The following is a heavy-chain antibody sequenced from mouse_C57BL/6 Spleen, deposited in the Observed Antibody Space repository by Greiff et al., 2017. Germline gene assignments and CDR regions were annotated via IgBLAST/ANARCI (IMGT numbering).Heavy chain of an antibody. CDR3: ARNPLITTVVAWYFDV. D-gene: IGHD1-1*01. J-gene: IGHJ1*03. CDR1: GFTFTDYY. Sequence: EVHLVESGGGLVQPGGSLSLSCAASGFTFTDYYMSWVRQPPGKALEWLGFIRNKANGYTTEYSASVKGRFTISRDNSQSILYLQMNALRAEDSATYYCARNPLITTVVAWYFDVWGTGTTVTVSS. CDR2: IRNKANGYTT. V-gene: IGHV7-3*01.